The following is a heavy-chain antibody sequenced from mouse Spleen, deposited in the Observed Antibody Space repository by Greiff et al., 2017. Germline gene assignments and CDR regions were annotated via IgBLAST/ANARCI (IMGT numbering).Heavy chain of an antibody. CDR1: GFNIKDDY. CDR2: IDPENGDT. D-gene: IGHD4-1*01. Sequence: EVQLQQSGAELVRPGASVKLSCTASGFNIKDDYMHWVKQRPEQGLEWIGWIDPENGDTEYASKFQGKATITADTSSNTAYLQLSSLTSEDTAVYYCTTSGTRAMDYWGQGTSVTVSS. CDR3: TTSGTRAMDY. V-gene: IGHV14-4*01. J-gene: IGHJ4*01.